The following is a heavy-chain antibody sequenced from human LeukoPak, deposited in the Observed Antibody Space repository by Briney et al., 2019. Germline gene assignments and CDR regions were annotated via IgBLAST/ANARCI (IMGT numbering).Heavy chain of an antibody. Sequence: PGGSLRLSCAASGFTFSDYYMSWIRQAPGKGLEWVSYISSSGSTIYYADSVKGRFTISRDNAKNSLYLQMNSLRAEDTAVYYCARLGYCSSTSCYLLYYYYYMDGWGKGTTVTVSS. V-gene: IGHV3-11*04. CDR2: ISSSGSTI. D-gene: IGHD2-2*01. J-gene: IGHJ6*03. CDR3: ARLGYCSSTSCYLLYYYYYMDG. CDR1: GFTFSDYY.